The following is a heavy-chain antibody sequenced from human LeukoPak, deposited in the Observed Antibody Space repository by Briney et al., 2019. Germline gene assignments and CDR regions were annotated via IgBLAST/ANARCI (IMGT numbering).Heavy chain of an antibody. CDR3: ARRGSYYYYGMDV. CDR1: GGSISSYY. J-gene: IGHJ6*02. V-gene: IGHV4-59*08. CDR2: IYYSGST. Sequence: SETLSLTYTVSGGSISSYYWSWIRQPPGKGLEWIGYIYYSGSTNYNPSLKSRVTISVDTSKNQFSLKLSSVTAADTAVYYCARRGSYYYYGMDVWGQGTTVTVSS. D-gene: IGHD2-15*01.